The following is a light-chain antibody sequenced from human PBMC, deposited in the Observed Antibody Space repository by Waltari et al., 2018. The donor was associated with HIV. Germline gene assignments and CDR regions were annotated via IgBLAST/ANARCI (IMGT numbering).Light chain of an antibody. V-gene: IGLV2-8*01. CDR1: TSDIHDYNF. J-gene: IGLJ2*01. CDR3: SSFAGSNKL. CDR2: EVT. Sequence: QSALPPPPSAPGSPGPSVNMSCTGATSDIHDYNFISRDQRYSGRAPKLIIFEVTKRPSVVPDRFSGSRSGNTASLIVSGLQAEDEAVYFCSSFAGSNKLFGGGTKLTVL.